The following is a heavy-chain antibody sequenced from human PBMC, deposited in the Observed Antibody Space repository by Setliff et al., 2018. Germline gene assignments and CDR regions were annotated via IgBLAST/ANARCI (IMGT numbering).Heavy chain of an antibody. CDR2: IXXXXXX. CDR3: ASQLGGYCSGGSCYSYYYYYYMDV. D-gene: IGHD2-15*01. J-gene: IGHJ6*03. V-gene: IGHV4-34*01. Sequence: PSETLSLTCAVYGGSFSGYYWSWIRQPPGKGLEWIGEIXXXXXXXXXXXXXXXXXXXVXXXXNQFSLXLSSVTAADTAVYYCASQLGGYCSGGSCYSYYYYYYMDVWGKGTTVTVSS. CDR1: GGSFSGYY.